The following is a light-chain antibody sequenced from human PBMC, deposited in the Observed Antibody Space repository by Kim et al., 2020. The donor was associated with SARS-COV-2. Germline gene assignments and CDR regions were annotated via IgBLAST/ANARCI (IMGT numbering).Light chain of an antibody. Sequence: DIQVTQSPSSLSASVGDRVTITCRPSQSISNYLNWFQQRPGKAPKLLIYAASSLQSGVPSRFSGGGSGTDFTLTISSLQPEDFATYYCQQTYSTPHTFGQGTKVDIK. J-gene: IGKJ1*01. CDR1: QSISNY. CDR2: AAS. CDR3: QQTYSTPHT. V-gene: IGKV1-39*01.